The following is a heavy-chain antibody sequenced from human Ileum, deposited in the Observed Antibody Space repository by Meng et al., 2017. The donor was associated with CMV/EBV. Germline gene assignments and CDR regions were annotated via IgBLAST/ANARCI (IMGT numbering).Heavy chain of an antibody. Sequence: CAASGFTFSSYSMNWVRQAPGKGLEWVSSISSSSSYIYYADSVKGRFTISRDNAKNSLYLQMNSLRAEDTAVYYCAASESRYWYFDLWGRGTLVTVSS. J-gene: IGHJ2*01. CDR2: ISSSSSYI. CDR3: AASESRYWYFDL. CDR1: GFTFSSYS. V-gene: IGHV3-21*01. D-gene: IGHD2-2*01.